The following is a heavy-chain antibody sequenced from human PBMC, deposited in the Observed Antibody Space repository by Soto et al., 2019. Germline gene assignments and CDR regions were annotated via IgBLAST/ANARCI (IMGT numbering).Heavy chain of an antibody. D-gene: IGHD3-3*01. CDR1: GGSISSYY. V-gene: IGHV4-59*08. Sequence: LSLTCTVSGGSISSYYWSWIRQPPGKGLEWIGYIYYSGSTNYNPSLKSRVTISVDTSKNQFSLKLSSVTAADTAVYYCARHGDYDFWSGYGNWFDPWGQGTLVTVSS. CDR2: IYYSGST. CDR3: ARHGDYDFWSGYGNWFDP. J-gene: IGHJ5*02.